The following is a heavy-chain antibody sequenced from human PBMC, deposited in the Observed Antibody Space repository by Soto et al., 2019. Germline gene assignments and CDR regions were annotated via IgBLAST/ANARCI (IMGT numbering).Heavy chain of an antibody. CDR1: GFTFSNYG. V-gene: IGHV3-21*01. D-gene: IGHD2-2*01. J-gene: IGHJ4*02. CDR2: NSSSSSNI. Sequence: EVQLVESGGGMVKPGGTLRLSCAASGFTFSNYGMNWVRPAPGKGLEWVSTNSSSSSNIYYGDSVKGRFTISRDNAKSSLYLQLNSLRAEDSAMYYCARELDGTSQIDNWGQGTLVTFAS. CDR3: ARELDGTSQIDN.